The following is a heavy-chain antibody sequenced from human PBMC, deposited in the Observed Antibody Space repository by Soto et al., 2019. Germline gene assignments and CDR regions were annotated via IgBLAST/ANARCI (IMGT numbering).Heavy chain of an antibody. D-gene: IGHD2-2*01. Sequence: QVQLVQSGAEVKKPGSSVKVSCKASGGTFSSYAISWVRQAPGQGLEWMGGIIPISGTANYAQKFQGRVTITADESTSMELSSLRSEDTAVYYCARSQGSSTSLEIYYYYYYGMDVWGQGTTVTVSS. CDR1: GGTFSSYA. CDR3: ARSQGSSTSLEIYYYYYYGMDV. CDR2: IIPISGTA. V-gene: IGHV1-69*01. J-gene: IGHJ6*02.